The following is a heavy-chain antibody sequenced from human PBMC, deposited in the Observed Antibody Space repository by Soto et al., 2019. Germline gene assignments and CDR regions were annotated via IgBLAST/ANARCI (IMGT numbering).Heavy chain of an antibody. CDR2: IYPGDSDT. CDR3: ARPGGDYGRAFDI. Sequence: GESLKISCQGSGYSFISYCIGWVRQMPGRGLEWMGIIYPGDSDTRYSPSFQGQVTISADKSISTAYLQWSSLKASDTAMYYCARPGGDYGRAFDIWGQGTMVTVSS. CDR1: GYSFISYC. D-gene: IGHD2-21*02. V-gene: IGHV5-51*01. J-gene: IGHJ3*02.